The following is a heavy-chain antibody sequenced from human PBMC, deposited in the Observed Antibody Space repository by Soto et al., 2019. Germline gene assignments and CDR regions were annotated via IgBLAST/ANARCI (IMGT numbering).Heavy chain of an antibody. J-gene: IGHJ6*02. D-gene: IGHD3-10*01. CDR2: IWHDGTRK. CDR3: ARDRSSSYSYAMDL. V-gene: IGHV3-33*01. Sequence: QVHLVESGGGVVQPGGSLTLSCSVSDFAFRLHGIHWVRHTPGKGLEWVAMIWHDGTRKYFRDSVRGRFTISRDSAKNKVYLQMNNLRGDDPALYFCARDRSSSYSYAMDLWGQGTTVTVSS. CDR1: DFAFRLHG.